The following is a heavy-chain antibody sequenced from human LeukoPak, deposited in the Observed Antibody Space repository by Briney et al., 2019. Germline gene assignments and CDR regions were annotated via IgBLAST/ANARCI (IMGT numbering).Heavy chain of an antibody. D-gene: IGHD3-16*01. CDR3: ASIYDHREGVDY. V-gene: IGHV3-21*01. Sequence: GGSLRLSCAASGFTFSSYNMNWVRQAPGKGLEWVSSISTTSSYIYYADSVKGRFTISGDNAKNSLYLQMNSLRAEDTAVYYCASIYDHREGVDYWGQGTLVTVSS. CDR1: GFTFSSYN. CDR2: ISTTSSYI. J-gene: IGHJ4*02.